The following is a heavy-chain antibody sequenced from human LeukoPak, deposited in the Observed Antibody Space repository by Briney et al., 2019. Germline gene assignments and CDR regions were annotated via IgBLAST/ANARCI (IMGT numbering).Heavy chain of an antibody. CDR1: GFTFSSYS. CDR3: ARVGYSYGYSAFDY. J-gene: IGHJ4*02. Sequence: GGSLRLSCAASGFTFSSYSMNWVRQAPGKGLEWVSSISSSSSYIYYADSVKGRFTISRDNAKNSLYLQMNSLRAEDTAVYYCARVGYSYGYSAFDYWGQGTLVTVSS. D-gene: IGHD5-18*01. CDR2: ISSSSSYI. V-gene: IGHV3-21*01.